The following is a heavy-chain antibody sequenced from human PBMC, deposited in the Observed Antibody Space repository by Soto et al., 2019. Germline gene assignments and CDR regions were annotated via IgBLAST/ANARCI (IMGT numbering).Heavy chain of an antibody. CDR1: GGTFSSLG. V-gene: IGHV1-69*01. J-gene: IGHJ4*02. Sequence: QVQLGQSGAEVKRPGSSVKVSCEASGGTFSSLGFTLVRQAPGQGLVWMGGIIPIAGRTTFAPKFLGRVTITADESTTTTYMELPALTSNDTAIYYCAIMGTHGRWLEFAYYWGQGTLVTVSS. D-gene: IGHD5-12*01. CDR2: IIPIAGRT. CDR3: AIMGTHGRWLEFAYY.